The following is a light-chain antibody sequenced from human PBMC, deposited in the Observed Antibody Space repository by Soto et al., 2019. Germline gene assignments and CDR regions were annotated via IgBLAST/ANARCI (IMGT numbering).Light chain of an antibody. V-gene: IGKV1-13*02. CDR3: QQFNSYPQT. CDR2: HAS. Sequence: AIQLTQSPSSLSASVGDSVTITCRASQGITSALAWYQHKPGKAPQLLIYHASSLESGVPSRFSGSGSGTDFTLTISSLQPEDFAAYYCQQFNSYPQTFGQGTKVEIQ. CDR1: QGITSA. J-gene: IGKJ1*01.